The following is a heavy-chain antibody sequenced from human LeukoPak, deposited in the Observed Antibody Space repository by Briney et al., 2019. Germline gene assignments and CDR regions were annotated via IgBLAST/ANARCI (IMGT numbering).Heavy chain of an antibody. CDR3: ARDRAPTIFGVVPDAFDI. D-gene: IGHD3-3*01. Sequence: ASVKVSCKQSVDTLSSTTISWVRHTPRQGRGWVGGIIPIFGTANYAQKCQGRVTITADESTSTAYMELSSLRSEDTAVYYCARDRAPTIFGVVPDAFDIWGQGTMVTVSS. CDR1: VDTLSSTT. V-gene: IGHV1-69*13. J-gene: IGHJ3*02. CDR2: IIPIFGTA.